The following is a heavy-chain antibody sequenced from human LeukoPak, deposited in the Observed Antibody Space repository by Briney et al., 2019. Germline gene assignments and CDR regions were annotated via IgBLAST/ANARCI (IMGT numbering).Heavy chain of an antibody. D-gene: IGHD3-22*01. CDR1: GFTFSSYR. CDR2: ISSSSSYI. V-gene: IGHV3-21*01. J-gene: IGHJ4*02. CDR3: ARDGTGNYYDSSGYYS. Sequence: GGSLRLSCAASGFTFSSYRMNWVRQAPGKGLEWVSSISSSSSYIYYADSVKGRFTISRDNAKNSLYLQMNSLRAEDTAVYYCARDGTGNYYDSSGYYSWGQGTPVTVSS.